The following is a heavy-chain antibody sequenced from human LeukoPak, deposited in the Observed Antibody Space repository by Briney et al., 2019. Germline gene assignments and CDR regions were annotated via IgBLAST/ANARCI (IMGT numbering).Heavy chain of an antibody. V-gene: IGHV3-23*01. CDR3: ASMGGNWFDP. J-gene: IGHJ5*02. D-gene: IGHD2/OR15-2a*01. Sequence: GGSLRLSYPAYSFTFSSYAISWVRHAPGKGLEWVSAISGSGGSTYYADSVKGRFTIYRENSKNTLYLQMNSLRAEDTAVYYCASMGGNWFDPWGQGTLVTVSS. CDR2: ISGSGGST. CDR1: SFTFSSYA.